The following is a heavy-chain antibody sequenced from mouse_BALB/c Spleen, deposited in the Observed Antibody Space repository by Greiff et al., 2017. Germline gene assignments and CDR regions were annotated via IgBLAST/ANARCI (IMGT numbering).Heavy chain of an antibody. V-gene: IGHV3-2*02. CDR3: ARMITGFAY. D-gene: IGHD2-4*01. Sequence: EVKLVESGPGLVKPSQSLSLTCTVTGYSITSDYAWNWIRQFPGNKLEWMGYISYSGSTSYNPSLKSRISITRDTSKNQFFLQLNSVTTEDTATYYCARMITGFAYWGQGTLVTVSA. CDR1: GYSITSDYA. J-gene: IGHJ3*01. CDR2: ISYSGST.